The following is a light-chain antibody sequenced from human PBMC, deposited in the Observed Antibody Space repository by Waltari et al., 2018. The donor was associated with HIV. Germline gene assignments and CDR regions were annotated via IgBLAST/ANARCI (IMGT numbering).Light chain of an antibody. CDR3: AAWDDSLKGGA. CDR2: SNN. J-gene: IGLJ1*01. V-gene: IGLV1-44*01. Sequence: QSVLAPPPSASGTPGQRVTTSFSGSTPNTGGNTVSWYQQLPGTAPKLLIYSNNERPSGVPDRLSGSTSGTSASLVISGLQSEDEADYYCAAWDDSLKGGAFGTGTKVTVL. CDR1: TPNTGGNT.